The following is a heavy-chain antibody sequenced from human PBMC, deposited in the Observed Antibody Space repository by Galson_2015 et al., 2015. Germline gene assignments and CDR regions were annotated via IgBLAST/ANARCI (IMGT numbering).Heavy chain of an antibody. J-gene: IGHJ2*01. CDR2: IWPGDSDI. CDR1: GYTFTSYW. Sequence: QSGAEAKKPGESLKISCKGSGYTFTSYWIGWVRQMPGKGLEWMGIIWPGDSDIRYSPSFQGQVTISVDKSISTAYLQWSSLEASDNAVYYCAKSGGFSPNWYFDLWGRGTLVTVSS. CDR3: AKSGGFSPNWYFDL. D-gene: IGHD2-15*01. V-gene: IGHV5-51*01.